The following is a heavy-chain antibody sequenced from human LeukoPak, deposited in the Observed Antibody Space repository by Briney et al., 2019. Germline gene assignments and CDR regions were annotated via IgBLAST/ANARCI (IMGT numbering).Heavy chain of an antibody. Sequence: PSETLSLTCTVSGGSISSHYWGWLRQPPGKGLEWIGSMYYRGSTYHNPSLKSRVTISVDTSKNQFSLKLSSVTAADTAVYYCATTTIRLGYWGQGTLVTVSS. CDR2: MYYRGST. J-gene: IGHJ4*02. CDR3: ATTTIRLGY. D-gene: IGHD1-26*01. V-gene: IGHV4-39*07. CDR1: GGSISSHY.